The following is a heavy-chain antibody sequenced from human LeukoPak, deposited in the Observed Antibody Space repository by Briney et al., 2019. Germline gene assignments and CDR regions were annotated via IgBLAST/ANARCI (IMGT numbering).Heavy chain of an antibody. Sequence: SETLSLTCTVSGGSLSSSSYYWGWIRQPPGKGLEWIGSIYYSGSTYYNPSLKSRVTISVDTSKNQFSLKLSSVTAADTAVYYCASPAYCGGDCYSHAFDIWGQGTMVTVSS. J-gene: IGHJ3*02. D-gene: IGHD2-21*01. CDR2: IYYSGST. CDR3: ASPAYCGGDCYSHAFDI. CDR1: GGSLSSSSYY. V-gene: IGHV4-39*01.